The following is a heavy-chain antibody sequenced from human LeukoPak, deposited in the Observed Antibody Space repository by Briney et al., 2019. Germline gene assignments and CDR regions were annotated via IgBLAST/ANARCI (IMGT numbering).Heavy chain of an antibody. D-gene: IGHD2-2*01. J-gene: IGHJ4*02. CDR1: GFTFSNAW. CDR3: AKGSKVVPAAIVDY. Sequence: PGGSLRLSCAASGFTFSNAWMNWVRQAPGKGLEWVSAISGSGGSTYYADSVKGRFTISRDNSKNTLYLQMNSLRAEDTAVYYCAKGSKVVPAAIVDYWGQGTLVTVSS. V-gene: IGHV3-23*01. CDR2: ISGSGGST.